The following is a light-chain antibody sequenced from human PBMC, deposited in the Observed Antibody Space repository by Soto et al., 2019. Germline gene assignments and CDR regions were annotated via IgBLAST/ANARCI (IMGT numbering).Light chain of an antibody. Sequence: EIVLTQSPATLSVSPGERATLSCRASQSVRSNLAWYQQKPGQAPRLLIFDASTRATNIPARFTGSGSGTEFTLTISSLQPEDFAVYYCQQYINWPPLTFGGGTKVDIK. CDR2: DAS. J-gene: IGKJ4*01. V-gene: IGKV3-15*01. CDR1: QSVRSN. CDR3: QQYINWPPLT.